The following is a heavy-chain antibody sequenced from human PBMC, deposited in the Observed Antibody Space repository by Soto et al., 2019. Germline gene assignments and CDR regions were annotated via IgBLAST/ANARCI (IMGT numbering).Heavy chain of an antibody. CDR3: ARGFYYYDRGYAFDI. Sequence: SETLSLTCTVSGGSVSSGSYYWSWIRQPPGKGLEWIGYIYYSGCTNYNPSLKSRVTISVDTSKNQFSLKLSSVTAADTAVYYCARGFYYYDRGYAFDIWGQGTMVTVSS. CDR2: IYYSGCT. CDR1: GGSVSSGSYY. V-gene: IGHV4-61*01. J-gene: IGHJ3*02. D-gene: IGHD3-22*01.